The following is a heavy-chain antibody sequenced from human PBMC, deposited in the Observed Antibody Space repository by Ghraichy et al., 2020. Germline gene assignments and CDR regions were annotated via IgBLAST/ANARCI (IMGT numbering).Heavy chain of an antibody. D-gene: IGHD2/OR15-2a*01. CDR1: GFGCSTAS. Sequence: GGSLRLSGAGSGFGCSTASVSWVRQSQEKGLEWVSYISHSSRYIYYADSVKGRFTISRDNAKNSLSLQMNSLRDEDTAVYYCARDFLGDHPFWGQGTPVTVSS. J-gene: IGHJ4*02. CDR2: ISHSSRYI. CDR3: ARDFLGDHPF. V-gene: IGHV3-48*02.